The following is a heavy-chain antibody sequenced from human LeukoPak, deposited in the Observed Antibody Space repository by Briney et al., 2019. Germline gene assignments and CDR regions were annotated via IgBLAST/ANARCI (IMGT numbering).Heavy chain of an antibody. CDR3: ARGEFDGGVYFDY. Sequence: SEALSLTCSVSGGSIRSSHSFWGWIRQPLGKGLEWIATIYENGNTYYSPSLKSRATISVDTSNNEFSLNLNSVTSADTAMYYCARGEFDGGVYFDYWGQGTLVTVSS. CDR2: IYENGNT. V-gene: IGHV4-39*07. D-gene: IGHD3-16*01. CDR1: GGSIRSSHSF. J-gene: IGHJ4*02.